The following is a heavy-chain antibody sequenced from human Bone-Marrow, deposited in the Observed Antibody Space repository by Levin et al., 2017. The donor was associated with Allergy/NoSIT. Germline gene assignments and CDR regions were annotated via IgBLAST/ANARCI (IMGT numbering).Heavy chain of an antibody. V-gene: IGHV4-39*07. CDR2: IYYSGSS. D-gene: IGHD6-13*01. J-gene: IGHJ4*02. CDR3: ARADFRWQQLARGYFDY. Sequence: SETLSLTCTVSGASISSSNYYWDWIRQPPGKGLEWIGSIYYSGSSYYNPSLKSRVTISIDTSKNQFSLKVNSVTAADTAVYYCARADFRWQQLARGYFDYWGRGTLVTVSS. CDR1: GASISSSNYY.